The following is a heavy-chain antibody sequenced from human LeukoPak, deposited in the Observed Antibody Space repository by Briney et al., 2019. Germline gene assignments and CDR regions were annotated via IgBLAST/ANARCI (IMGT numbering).Heavy chain of an antibody. Sequence: PGGSLRLSCAASGFTFSAYYMTWIRQAPGKGLEWVSYISPSGNTIYYADSVKGRFTISRDNSKNSLYLQMNSLRAEDTGVYYCARGGSYLSAFDIWGQGKMVTVSS. CDR1: GFTFSAYY. CDR3: ARGGSYLSAFDI. J-gene: IGHJ3*02. D-gene: IGHD1-26*01. CDR2: ISPSGNTI. V-gene: IGHV3-11*01.